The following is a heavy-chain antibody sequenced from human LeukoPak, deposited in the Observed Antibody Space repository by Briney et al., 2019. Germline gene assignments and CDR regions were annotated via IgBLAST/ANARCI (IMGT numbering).Heavy chain of an antibody. D-gene: IGHD3-22*01. CDR1: GGSFSGYY. CDR2: INHSGST. V-gene: IGHV4-34*01. Sequence: PSETLSLTCAVYGGSFSGYYWSWIRQPPGKGLEWIGEINHSGSTNYNPSLKSRVTISVDTSKNQFSLKLSSVTAADTAVYYCASSAYESSGYGGYYMDVWGKGTTVTASS. J-gene: IGHJ6*03. CDR3: ASSAYESSGYGGYYMDV.